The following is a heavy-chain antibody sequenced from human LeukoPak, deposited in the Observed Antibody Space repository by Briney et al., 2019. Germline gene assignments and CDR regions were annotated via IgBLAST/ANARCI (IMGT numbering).Heavy chain of an antibody. CDR3: ARGRGITMSD. CDR1: GGSISSSSYY. J-gene: IGHJ1*01. Sequence: PSETLSLTCTVSGGSISSSSYYWGWIRQPPGKGLEWIGTIYYSGSTYYNPSLKSRVTISVDTSKNQFSLKLSSVTAADTAVYYCARGRGITMSDWGQGTLVTVSS. CDR2: IYYSGST. D-gene: IGHD3-10*02. V-gene: IGHV4-39*07.